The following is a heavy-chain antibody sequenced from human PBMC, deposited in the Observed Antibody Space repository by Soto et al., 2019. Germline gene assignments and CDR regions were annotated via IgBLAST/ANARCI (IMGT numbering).Heavy chain of an antibody. Sequence: EVQLVESGGGLVQPGGSLRLSCAASGFTFSSYWMSWVRQAPGKGLEWVANIKTDGSEKYYVDSVRCRYTISRDNVENSQNLQMNSLRAEDAALYYCARDEARPLGYWGQGTLVTVSS. CDR1: GFTFSSYW. CDR3: ARDEARPLGY. J-gene: IGHJ4*02. CDR2: IKTDGSEK. D-gene: IGHD6-13*01. V-gene: IGHV3-7*01.